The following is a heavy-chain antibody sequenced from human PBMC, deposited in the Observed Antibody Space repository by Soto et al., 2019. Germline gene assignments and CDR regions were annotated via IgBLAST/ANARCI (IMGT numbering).Heavy chain of an antibody. V-gene: IGHV1-69*12. CDR3: ARDRGPSSGYYPYWFDP. J-gene: IGHJ5*02. CDR1: GGTFSSYA. CDR2: IIPIFGTA. D-gene: IGHD3-22*01. Sequence: QVQLVQSGAEVKKPGSSVKVSYKASGGTFSSYAINWVRQAPGQGLEWMGGIIPIFGTANHAQRFQGRVTITADESTSTAYMELSSLRSEDTAVYYCARDRGPSSGYYPYWFDPWGQGTLVTVSS.